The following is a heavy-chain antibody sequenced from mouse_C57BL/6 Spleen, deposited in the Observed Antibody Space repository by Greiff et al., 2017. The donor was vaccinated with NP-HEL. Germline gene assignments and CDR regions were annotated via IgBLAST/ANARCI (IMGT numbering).Heavy chain of an antibody. J-gene: IGHJ1*03. CDR1: GYTFTNYW. Sequence: VQLQQSGAELVRPGTSVKMSCKASGYTFTNYWIGWAKQRPGHGLEWIGDIYPGGGYTNYNEKFKGKATLPADKSSSTAYMQFSSLTSEDSAIYYCARSYYGSSYNWYFDVWGTGTTVTVSS. V-gene: IGHV1-63*01. CDR3: ARSYYGSSYNWYFDV. CDR2: IYPGGGYT. D-gene: IGHD1-1*01.